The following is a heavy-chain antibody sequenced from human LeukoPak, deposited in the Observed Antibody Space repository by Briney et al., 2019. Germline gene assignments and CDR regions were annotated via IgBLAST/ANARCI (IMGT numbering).Heavy chain of an antibody. J-gene: IGHJ6*03. Sequence: SQTLSLTCTVPGGSISSGGYYWSWIRQPPGKGLEWIGYIYHSGSTYYNPSLKSRVTISVDRSKNQFSLKLSSVTAADTAVYYCARTVEYQQPNYYYYYYMDVWGKGTTVTVSS. CDR3: ARTVEYQQPNYYYYYYMDV. D-gene: IGHD2-2*01. V-gene: IGHV4-30-2*01. CDR1: GGSISSGGYY. CDR2: IYHSGST.